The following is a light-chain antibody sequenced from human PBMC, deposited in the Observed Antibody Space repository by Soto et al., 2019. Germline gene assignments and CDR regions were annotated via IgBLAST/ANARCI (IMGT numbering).Light chain of an antibody. Sequence: EIVLTQSPATLSLSPGERATLSCRASQSVSSYLAWYQQKPGQAPRLLIYDASNRATGIPARFSGSGSGTDFTITISSLEPEDFAVYYCQQRSKWTFGQGTKVEIK. V-gene: IGKV3-11*01. CDR2: DAS. J-gene: IGKJ1*01. CDR3: QQRSKWT. CDR1: QSVSSY.